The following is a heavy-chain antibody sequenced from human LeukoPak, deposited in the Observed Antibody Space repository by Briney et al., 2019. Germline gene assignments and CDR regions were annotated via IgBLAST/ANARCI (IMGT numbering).Heavy chain of an antibody. V-gene: IGHV1-69*04. D-gene: IGHD6-19*01. CDR2: IIPILGIA. CDR1: GGTFSSYA. Sequence: ASVKVSFKASGGTFSSYAISWVRQAPGQGLEWMGRIIPILGIANYAQKFQGRVTITADKSTSTAYMELSSLRSEDTAVYYCAREKVSIAEAGTWDYWGQGTLVTVSS. J-gene: IGHJ4*02. CDR3: AREKVSIAEAGTWDY.